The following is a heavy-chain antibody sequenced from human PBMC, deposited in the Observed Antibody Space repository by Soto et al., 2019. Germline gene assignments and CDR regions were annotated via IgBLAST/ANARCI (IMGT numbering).Heavy chain of an antibody. D-gene: IGHD6-13*01. CDR3: ARSSSSWYFMRYYYYGMDV. CDR1: GGTFSSYA. V-gene: IGHV1-69*01. Sequence: QVQLVQSGAEVKKPGSSVKVSCMASGGTFSSYAISWVRQAPGQGLEWMGGIIPIFGTANYAQKFQGRVTITADESTSTANMELSSLRSEDTAVYYCARSSSSWYFMRYYYYGMDVWGQGTTVTVSS. CDR2: IIPIFGTA. J-gene: IGHJ6*02.